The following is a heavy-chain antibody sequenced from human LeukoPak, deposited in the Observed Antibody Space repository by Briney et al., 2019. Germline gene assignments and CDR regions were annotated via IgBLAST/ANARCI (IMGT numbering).Heavy chain of an antibody. CDR2: ISDSSSAI. D-gene: IGHD2-2*01. CDR3: AKRLATTIVVVPAAIMGGAFDI. V-gene: IGHV3-48*01. Sequence: PGGSLRLSCAASGFTLSTYSMNWVRQAPGKGLEWVSYISDSSSAIYYADSVKGRFTISRDNAKNSLYLQMNSLRAEDTAVYYCAKRLATTIVVVPAAIMGGAFDIWGQGTMVTVSS. CDR1: GFTLSTYS. J-gene: IGHJ3*02.